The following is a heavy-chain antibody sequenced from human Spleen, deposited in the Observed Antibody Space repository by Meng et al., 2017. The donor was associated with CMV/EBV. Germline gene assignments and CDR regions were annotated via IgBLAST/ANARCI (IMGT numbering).Heavy chain of an antibody. V-gene: IGHV3-21*01. D-gene: IGHD3-22*01. Sequence: GESLKISCAASGFVFSSYTMHWVRQAPGKGLERVSSITISSSDIYYADSVKGRFTISRDNAENSLYLQMTSLRAEDTAVYYCARAGGVYYDSSGYFEYWGQGTLVTVSS. CDR3: ARAGGVYYDSSGYFEY. J-gene: IGHJ4*02. CDR1: GFVFSSYT. CDR2: ITISSSDI.